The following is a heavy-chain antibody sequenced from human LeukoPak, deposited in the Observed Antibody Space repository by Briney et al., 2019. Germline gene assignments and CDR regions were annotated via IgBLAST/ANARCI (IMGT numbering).Heavy chain of an antibody. J-gene: IGHJ4*02. CDR3: ARDTGGSFDY. V-gene: IGHV1-69*10. CDR2: IIPILGIA. Sequence: SVKVSCKASGGTFSSYTISWVRQAPGQGLEWMGGIIPILGIANYAQKFQGRVTITADKSTSTAYMELSSLRSEDTAVYYCARDTGGSFDYWGQGTLVTVSS. D-gene: IGHD2-15*01. CDR1: GGTFSSYT.